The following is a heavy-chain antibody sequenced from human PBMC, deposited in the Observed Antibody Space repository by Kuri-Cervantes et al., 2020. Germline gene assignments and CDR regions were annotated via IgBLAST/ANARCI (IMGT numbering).Heavy chain of an antibody. CDR2: IWYDGSNK. J-gene: IGHJ4*02. Sequence: GESLKISCAASGFTFSSYGMHWVRQAPGKGLEWVAVIWYDGSNKYYADSVKGRFTISRDNSKNTLYLQMNSLRAEDTAVYYCARAELKTYYYGSGRQPFDYWGQGTLVTVSS. CDR3: ARAELKTYYYGSGRQPFDY. V-gene: IGHV3-33*01. CDR1: GFTFSSYG. D-gene: IGHD3-10*01.